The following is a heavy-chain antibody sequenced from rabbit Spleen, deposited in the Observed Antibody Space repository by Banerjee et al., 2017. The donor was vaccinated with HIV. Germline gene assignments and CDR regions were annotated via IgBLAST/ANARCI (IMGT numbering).Heavy chain of an antibody. D-gene: IGHD4-2*01. CDR2: IDPLFGST. V-gene: IGHV1S47*01. J-gene: IGHJ4*01. CDR3: VRDQAGDAGYGPYYFNL. Sequence: QEQLVESGGGLVQPGGSLKLSCKASGFDFSSYGVSWVRQAPGKGLEWIGYIDPLFGSTSYGNGGMASFPFSRHNAQNTLYLQLSSLTAADTATYFCVRDQAGDAGYGPYYFNLWGPGTLVTVS. CDR1: GFDFSSYG.